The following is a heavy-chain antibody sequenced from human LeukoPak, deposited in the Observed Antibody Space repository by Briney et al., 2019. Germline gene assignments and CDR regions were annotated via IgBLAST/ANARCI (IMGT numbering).Heavy chain of an antibody. V-gene: IGHV3-9*01. CDR2: ISWNTNSI. Sequence: SGGSLRLSCAASGFTFDDYAMHRVRQAPGKGLEWVSGISWNTNSIDYADSVKGRFTISRDNAKNSLYLRMNSLRAEDTALYYCAKDKSDSGSQIDYWGQGTLVTVSS. J-gene: IGHJ4*02. CDR1: GFTFDDYA. D-gene: IGHD1-26*01. CDR3: AKDKSDSGSQIDY.